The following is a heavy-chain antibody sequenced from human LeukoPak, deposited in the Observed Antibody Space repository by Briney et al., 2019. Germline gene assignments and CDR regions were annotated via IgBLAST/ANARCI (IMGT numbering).Heavy chain of an antibody. CDR3: ASTLYWYFDL. J-gene: IGHJ2*01. V-gene: IGHV4-59*08. Sequence: SETLSLTCTVSGGSISSYYWRWIRQPPGKGLEWIGYIYYSGSTNYNPSLKSRVTISVDTSKNQFSLKLSSVTAADTAVYYCASTLYWYFDLWGRGTLVTVSS. CDR1: GGSISSYY. CDR2: IYYSGST.